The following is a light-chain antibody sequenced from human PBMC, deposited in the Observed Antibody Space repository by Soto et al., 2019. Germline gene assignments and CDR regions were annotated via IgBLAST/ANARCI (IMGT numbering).Light chain of an antibody. CDR1: NSNVGNNT. Sequence: QSVLTQPPSASGTPGQRVTISSSGSNSNVGNNTVNWYQQLPGTAPKLLIETNNQRPSGVPDRFSGSKSATSASLAISGLQSEDEADYYCAAWDDSLNGRLFGGGTKLTVL. CDR2: TNN. CDR3: AAWDDSLNGRL. J-gene: IGLJ3*02. V-gene: IGLV1-44*01.